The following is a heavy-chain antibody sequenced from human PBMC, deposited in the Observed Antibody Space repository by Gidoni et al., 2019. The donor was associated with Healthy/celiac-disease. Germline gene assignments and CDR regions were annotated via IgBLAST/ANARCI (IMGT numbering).Heavy chain of an antibody. CDR2: IYYSGST. Sequence: QVQLQESGPGLVKPSETLSLTCTVSGGPISSYYWSWIRQPPGKGLEWIGYIYYSGSTNYNPSLKSRVTISVDTSKNQFSLKLSSVTAADTAVYYCARVSDSSGYYLGYWGQGTLVTVSS. CDR3: ARVSDSSGYYLGY. V-gene: IGHV4-59*01. CDR1: GGPISSYY. D-gene: IGHD3-22*01. J-gene: IGHJ4*02.